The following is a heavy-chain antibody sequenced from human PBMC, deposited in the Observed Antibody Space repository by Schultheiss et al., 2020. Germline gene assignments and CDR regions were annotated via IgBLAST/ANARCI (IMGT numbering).Heavy chain of an antibody. Sequence: GGSLRLSCAASGFTFSSHSMNWVRQAPGKGLEWVSSISSSSSYIYYADSVKGRFTISRDNSKNTLYLQMNSLRAEDTAVYYCARDAGIVVALYYFDYWGQGTLVTVSS. CDR1: GFTFSSHS. CDR3: ARDAGIVVALYYFDY. V-gene: IGHV3-21*01. J-gene: IGHJ4*02. CDR2: ISSSSSYI. D-gene: IGHD3-22*01.